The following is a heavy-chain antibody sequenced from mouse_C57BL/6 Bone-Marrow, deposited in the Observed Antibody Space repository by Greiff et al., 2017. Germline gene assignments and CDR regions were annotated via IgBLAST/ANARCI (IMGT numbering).Heavy chain of an antibody. V-gene: IGHV8-12*01. J-gene: IGHJ4*01. CDR3: ARSTVGGAMDY. Sequence: QVQLKVSGPGILQSSQTLSLTCSFSGFSLSTSGMGVSWIRQPSGKGLEWLAHIYWDDDKRYNPSLKSRPTISKDTSSNQVFLKITSVDTAATATYYCARSTVGGAMDYWGQGTSVTVSS. CDR1: GFSLSTSGMG. D-gene: IGHD1-1*01. CDR2: IYWDDDK.